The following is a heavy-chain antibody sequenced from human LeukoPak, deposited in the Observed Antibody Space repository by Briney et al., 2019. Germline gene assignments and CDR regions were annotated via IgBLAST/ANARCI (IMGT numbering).Heavy chain of an antibody. D-gene: IGHD3-3*01. J-gene: IGHJ4*02. Sequence: SETLSLTCAVSGGSVSNNNYYWGWIRQPPGKGLEWIGSGFYSGDTYYSPSLESRVTISVDTSKNQFSLKLSSVTAADTAMYHCVRHNFRIGLYYFDYWGQGTQVTVSS. V-gene: IGHV4-39*01. CDR2: GFYSGDT. CDR1: GGSVSNNNYY. CDR3: VRHNFRIGLYYFDY.